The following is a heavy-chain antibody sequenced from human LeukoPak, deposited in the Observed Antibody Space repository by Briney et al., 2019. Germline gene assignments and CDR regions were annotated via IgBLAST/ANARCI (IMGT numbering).Heavy chain of an antibody. CDR2: ISWNSGSI. CDR1: GFTFDDYG. V-gene: IGHV3-20*04. Sequence: PGGSLRLSCAASGFTFDDYGMSWVRQAPGKGLEWVSGISWNSGSIGYADSVKGRFTISGDNAKNSLYLQMNSLRAEDTAVYYCAREGIVGIFDYWGQGTLVTVSS. D-gene: IGHD1-26*01. CDR3: AREGIVGIFDY. J-gene: IGHJ4*02.